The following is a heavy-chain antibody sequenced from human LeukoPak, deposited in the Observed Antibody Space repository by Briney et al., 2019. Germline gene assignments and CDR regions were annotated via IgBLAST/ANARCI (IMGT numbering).Heavy chain of an antibody. CDR1: GGSISSHY. CDR3: ASTAEGWFDP. Sequence: SETLSLTCTVSGGSISSHYWSWIRQPPGKGLEWIGYIYYSGSTNYNPSLKSRVTISVDTSKNQFSLKLSSVTAADTAVYYCASTAEGWFDPWGQGTLVTVSS. CDR2: IYYSGST. D-gene: IGHD2-21*02. J-gene: IGHJ5*02. V-gene: IGHV4-59*11.